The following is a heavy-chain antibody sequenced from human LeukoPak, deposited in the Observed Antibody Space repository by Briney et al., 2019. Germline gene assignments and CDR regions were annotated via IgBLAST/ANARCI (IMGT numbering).Heavy chain of an antibody. Sequence: PSETLSLTCAVYGGSFSGYYWSWLRQPPGKGLEWVGEINHSGSTNYNPSLKSRVTISVDTSKNQFSLKLSSVTAADTAVYYCAREYYYGSGSYYHHFDYWGQGTLVTVSS. CDR3: AREYYYGSGSYYHHFDY. J-gene: IGHJ4*02. CDR1: GGSFSGYY. CDR2: INHSGST. V-gene: IGHV4-34*01. D-gene: IGHD3-10*01.